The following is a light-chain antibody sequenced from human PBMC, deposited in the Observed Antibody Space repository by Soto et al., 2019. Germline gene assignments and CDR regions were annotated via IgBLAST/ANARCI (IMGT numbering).Light chain of an antibody. CDR3: LQYSNSPYT. J-gene: IGKJ2*01. CDR2: DAS. Sequence: EIVLTQSPATLSLSPGERATLSCGASLSVSSNYLAWYQQKPGLAPRLLIYDASSRATGIPDRFSGSGSGTYFTLTISRLEPEEFAVYYCLQYSNSPYTFGQGTKLEIK. CDR1: LSVSSNY. V-gene: IGKV3D-20*01.